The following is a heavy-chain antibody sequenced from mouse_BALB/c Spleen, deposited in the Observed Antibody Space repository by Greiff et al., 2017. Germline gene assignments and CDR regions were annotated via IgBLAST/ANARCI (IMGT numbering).Heavy chain of an antibody. D-gene: IGHD2-4*01. CDR3: ARDPLYYDYDWYYAMDY. V-gene: IGHV5-6-3*01. CDR2: INSNGGST. J-gene: IGHJ4*01. Sequence: EVMLVESGGGLVQPGGSLKLSCAASGFTFSSYGMSWVRQTPDKRLELVATINSNGGSTYYPDSVKGRFTISRDNAKNTLYLQMSSLKSEDTAMYYCARDPLYYDYDWYYAMDYWGQGTSVTVSS. CDR1: GFTFSSYG.